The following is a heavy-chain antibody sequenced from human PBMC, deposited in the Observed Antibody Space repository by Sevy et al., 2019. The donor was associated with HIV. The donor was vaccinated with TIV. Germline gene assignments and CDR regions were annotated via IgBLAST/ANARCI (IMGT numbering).Heavy chain of an antibody. J-gene: IGHJ4*02. CDR3: ARKPRITIFGVVIMAPFFDY. CDR1: GGSISNGDYY. CDR2: IYYSGST. V-gene: IGHV4-30-4*01. Sequence: SETLSLTCTVSGGSISNGDYYWSWIRQPPGKGLEWIGYIYYSGSTYYNPSLKSRVTISVDTSKNQFSLKLSSVTAADTAGYYCARKPRITIFGVVIMAPFFDYWGQGTLVTVSS. D-gene: IGHD3-3*01.